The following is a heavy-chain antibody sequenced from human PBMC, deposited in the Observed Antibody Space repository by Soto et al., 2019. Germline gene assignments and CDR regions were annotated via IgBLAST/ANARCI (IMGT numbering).Heavy chain of an antibody. J-gene: IGHJ4*02. Sequence: SETLSLTCTVSGGSISSGGYYWSWIRQHPGKGLEWIGYIYYSGSTYYNPSLKSRVTISVDTSKNQFSLKLSSVTAADTAVYYCARGRGGLFLTGYPYYFDYWGQGTLVTVSS. CDR2: IYYSGST. CDR3: ARGRGGLFLTGYPYYFDY. D-gene: IGHD3-9*01. V-gene: IGHV4-31*03. CDR1: GGSISSGGYY.